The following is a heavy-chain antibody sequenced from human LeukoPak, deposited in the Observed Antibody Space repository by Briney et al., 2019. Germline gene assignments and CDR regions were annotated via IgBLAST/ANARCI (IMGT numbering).Heavy chain of an antibody. CDR1: GFTFSTYG. CDR3: ARWEPDYYGSGSRGLDY. V-gene: IGHV3-48*01. Sequence: GGSLRLSCAASGFTFSTYGMHWVRQAPGKGLEWVSYISSSSSTIYYADSVKGRFTISRDNAKNSLYLQMNSLRAEDTAVYYCARWEPDYYGSGSRGLDYWGQGTLVTVSS. D-gene: IGHD3-10*01. CDR2: ISSSSSTI. J-gene: IGHJ4*02.